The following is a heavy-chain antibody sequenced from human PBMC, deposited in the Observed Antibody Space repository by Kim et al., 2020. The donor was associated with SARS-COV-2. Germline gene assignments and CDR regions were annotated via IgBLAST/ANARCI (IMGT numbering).Heavy chain of an antibody. CDR2: IYYSGST. V-gene: IGHV4-30-4*01. D-gene: IGHD3-10*01. CDR1: GGSISSGDYY. Sequence: SETLSLTCTVSGGSISSGDYYWSWIRQPPGKGLEWIGYIYYSGSTYYNPSLKSRVTISVDTSKNQFSLKLSSVTAADMAVYYCAREVGRWFGEPYFDYWGQGTLVTVSS. J-gene: IGHJ4*02. CDR3: AREVGRWFGEPYFDY.